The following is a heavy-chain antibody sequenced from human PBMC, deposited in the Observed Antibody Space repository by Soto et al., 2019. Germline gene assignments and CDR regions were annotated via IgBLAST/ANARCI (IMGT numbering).Heavy chain of an antibody. Sequence: GGSLRLSCAASGFTFSSYGMHWVRQAPGKGLEWVAVISYDGSNKYYADSVKGRFTISRDNSKNTLYLQMNSLRAEDTAVYYCAKELIPITAPHFDKWGQGTLVTVS. CDR1: GFTFSSYG. V-gene: IGHV3-30*18. CDR3: AKELIPITAPHFDK. D-gene: IGHD3-16*01. J-gene: IGHJ4*02. CDR2: ISYDGSNK.